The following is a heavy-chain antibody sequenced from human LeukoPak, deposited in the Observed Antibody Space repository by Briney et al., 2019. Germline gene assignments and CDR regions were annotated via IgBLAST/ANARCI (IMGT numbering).Heavy chain of an antibody. J-gene: IGHJ4*02. D-gene: IGHD1-1*01. CDR3: ARHGQAGTILY. CDR1: GGSISSSSYY. CDR2: IYYSGST. V-gene: IGHV4-39*01. Sequence: SETLSLTCTVSGGSISSSSYYWGWIRQPPGKGLEWIGSIYYSGSTYYNPSLKSRVTISVDTSKNQFSLKLSSVTAADTAVYYCARHGQAGTILYWGQGTLVTVSS.